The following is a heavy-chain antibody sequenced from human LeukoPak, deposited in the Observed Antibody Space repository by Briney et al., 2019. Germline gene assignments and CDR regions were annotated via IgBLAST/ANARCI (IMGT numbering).Heavy chain of an antibody. D-gene: IGHD5-18*01. CDR3: ARVRSYGSYYFDY. J-gene: IGHJ4*02. Sequence: PGGSLRLSCAASGFTFSDYYMSWIRQAPGKGLEWVSYISSSSSYTNYADSVKGQFTISRDNAKNSLYLQMNSLRAEDTAVYYCARVRSYGSYYFDYWGQGTLVTVSS. CDR1: GFTFSDYY. CDR2: ISSSSSYT. V-gene: IGHV3-11*06.